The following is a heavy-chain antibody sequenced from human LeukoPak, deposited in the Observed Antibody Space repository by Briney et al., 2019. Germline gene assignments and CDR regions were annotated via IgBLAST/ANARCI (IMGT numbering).Heavy chain of an antibody. Sequence: GGSLRLSCAASGFTFSDYYMTWIRQAPGKGLEWVSYISSSGSTIYYADSVKGRFTISRDNAKNSLFLQMNSLRAEDTAVYYCARQGYYYDTSGYSNDYWGQGTLVTVSS. CDR3: ARQGYYYDTSGYSNDY. J-gene: IGHJ4*02. CDR2: ISSSGSTI. D-gene: IGHD3-22*01. CDR1: GFTFSDYY. V-gene: IGHV3-11*01.